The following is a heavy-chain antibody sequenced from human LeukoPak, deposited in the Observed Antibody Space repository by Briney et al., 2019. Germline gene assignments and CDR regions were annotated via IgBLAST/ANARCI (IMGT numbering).Heavy chain of an antibody. V-gene: IGHV3-7*01. CDR2: IKQDGSDK. D-gene: IGHD2-21*01. J-gene: IGHJ3*01. CDR1: GSTFSIYW. CDR3: ASFHSSRGGAFDV. Sequence: GGSLRLSCAASGSTFSIYWMTWVRQAPGKGLEWVANIKQDGSDKYYVDSVKGRFTISRDNAKNSLYLQMNSLRAEDTAVYYCASFHSSRGGAFDVWGQGTMVTVSS.